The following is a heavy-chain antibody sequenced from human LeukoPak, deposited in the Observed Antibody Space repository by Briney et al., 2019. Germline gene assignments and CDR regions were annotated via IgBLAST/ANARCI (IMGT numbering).Heavy chain of an antibody. J-gene: IGHJ4*02. CDR1: GFTFSSYA. V-gene: IGHV3-23*01. CDR3: AKIWMVRGVMRYYFDY. Sequence: PGGSLRLPCAASGFTFSSYAMSWVRQAPGKGLEWVSGISGSGGSTYYADSVKGRFTISRDNSKNTLYLQMNSLRAEDTAVYYCAKIWMVRGVMRYYFDYWGQGTLVTVSS. D-gene: IGHD3-10*01. CDR2: ISGSGGST.